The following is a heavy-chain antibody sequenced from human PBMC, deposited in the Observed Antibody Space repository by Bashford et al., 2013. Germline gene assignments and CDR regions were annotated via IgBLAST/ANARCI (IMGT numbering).Heavy chain of an antibody. J-gene: IGHJ4*02. CDR2: IYYSGST. V-gene: IGHV4-61*01. CDR3: ARYRAGGWYYFDY. CDR1: GGSVSSGSYY. D-gene: IGHD6-19*01. Sequence: SSETLSLTCTVSGGSVSSGSYYWSWIRQPPGKGLEWIGYIYYSGSTNYNPSLKSRVTISVDTSKNQFSLKLSSVTVADTAVYYCARYRAGGWYYFDYWGQGTLVTVSS.